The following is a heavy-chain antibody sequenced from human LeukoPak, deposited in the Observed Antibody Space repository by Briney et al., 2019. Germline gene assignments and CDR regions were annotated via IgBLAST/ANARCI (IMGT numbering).Heavy chain of an antibody. CDR2: IYYSGST. CDR1: GGSISSNSYY. CDR3: ARDPTNARPRGSPNWFDP. D-gene: IGHD2-8*01. Sequence: PSETLSLTCAVSGGSISSNSYYWGWIRQPPGKGLEWIGSIYYSGSTYYNPSLKSRVTISVDTSKNQFSLKLSSVTAADTAVYYCARDPTNARPRGSPNWFDPWGQGTLVTVSS. J-gene: IGHJ5*02. V-gene: IGHV4-39*02.